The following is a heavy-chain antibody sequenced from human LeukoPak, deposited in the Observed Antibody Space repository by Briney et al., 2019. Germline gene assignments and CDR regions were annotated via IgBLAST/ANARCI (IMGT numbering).Heavy chain of an antibody. V-gene: IGHV1-18*01. CDR3: ARLAYCSSTSCYMYYYYGMDV. CDR1: GYTFTSYG. J-gene: IGHJ6*02. CDR2: ISAYNGNT. Sequence: ASVKVSCRASGYTFTSYGISWVRQAPGQGLEWMGWISAYNGNTNYAQKLQGRVTMTTDTSTSTAHMELRSLRSDDTAVYYCARLAYCSSTSCYMYYYYGMDVWGQGTTVTVSS. D-gene: IGHD2-2*02.